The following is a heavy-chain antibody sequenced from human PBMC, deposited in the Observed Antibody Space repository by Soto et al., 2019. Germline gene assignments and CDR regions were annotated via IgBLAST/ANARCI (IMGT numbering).Heavy chain of an antibody. CDR3: ARASGTYYNLGSYYFSYATDV. CDR1: GGSISSYY. Sequence: ASETLSLTCTVSGGSISSYYWSWIRQPPGKGLEWIGYIYNSGSTNYNPSLKSRVTISEDTSKNQLSMNLSSVTAADTAVYYCARASGTYYNLGSYYFSYATDVWGKGPTVTLSS. V-gene: IGHV4-59*01. CDR2: IYNSGST. J-gene: IGHJ6*04. D-gene: IGHD3-10*01.